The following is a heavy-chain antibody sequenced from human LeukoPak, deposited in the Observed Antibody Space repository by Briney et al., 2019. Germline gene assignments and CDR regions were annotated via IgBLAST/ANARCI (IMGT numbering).Heavy chain of an antibody. D-gene: IGHD6-13*01. V-gene: IGHV3-53*01. CDR3: VREGYSSSWYRS. Sequence: PGGSLGLSCVASGFIVSNNYMSWVRQAPGKGLEWVSVMYSGGNTYYADSVKGRFTISRDNSKNTLHLQMNSLRAEDTAVYYCVREGYSSSWYRSWGQGTLVTVSS. CDR2: MYSGGNT. J-gene: IGHJ5*02. CDR1: GFIVSNNY.